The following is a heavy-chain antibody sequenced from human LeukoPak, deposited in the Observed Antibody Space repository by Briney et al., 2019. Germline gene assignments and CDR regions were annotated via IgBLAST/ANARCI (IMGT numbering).Heavy chain of an antibody. CDR3: ARVETSGFGLDY. Sequence: SETLSLTCTVSGGSISSGSYYWSWIRQPAGKGLEWIGRIYTSGSTNYNPSLKSRVTISVDTSKNQFSLKLSSVTAADTAVYYCARVETSGFGLDYWGQGTLVTVSS. D-gene: IGHD3-16*01. CDR1: GGSISSGSYY. V-gene: IGHV4-61*02. J-gene: IGHJ4*02. CDR2: IYTSGST.